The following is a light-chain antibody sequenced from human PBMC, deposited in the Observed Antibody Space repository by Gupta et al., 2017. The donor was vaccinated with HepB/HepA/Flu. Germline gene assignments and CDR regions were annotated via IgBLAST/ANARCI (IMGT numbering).Light chain of an antibody. CDR2: DGS. J-gene: IGLJ3*02. CDR3: QVWDSKSGGV. Sequence: YVLTQPPSVSVAPGKTATITCEGNSIGTKSVHWYQQKPGQAPLLVVYDGSDRPSGIPERVSGSNSGNTASLTISGVEAGDEAGYYCQVWDSKSGGVFGGGTKVTVL. V-gene: IGLV3-21*03. CDR1: SIGTKS.